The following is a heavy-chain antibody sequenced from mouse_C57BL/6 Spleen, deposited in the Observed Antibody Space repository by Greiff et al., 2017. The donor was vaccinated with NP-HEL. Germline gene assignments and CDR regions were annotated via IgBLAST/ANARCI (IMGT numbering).Heavy chain of an antibody. V-gene: IGHV5-4*01. Sequence: EVKLEESGGGLVKPGGSLKLSCAASGFTFSSYAMSWVRQTPEKRLEWVATISDGGSYTYYPDNVKGSFTISRDNAKNNLYQQMSTLESEDTALYYCARDGYDGSSWGYFDYWGQGTTLTVAS. D-gene: IGHD1-1*01. CDR2: ISDGGSYT. CDR3: ARDGYDGSSWGYFDY. J-gene: IGHJ2*01. CDR1: GFTFSSYA.